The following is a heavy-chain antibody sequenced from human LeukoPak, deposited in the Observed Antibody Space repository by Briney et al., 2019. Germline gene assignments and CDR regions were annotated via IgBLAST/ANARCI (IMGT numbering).Heavy chain of an antibody. V-gene: IGHV1-69*05. D-gene: IGHD6-6*01. J-gene: IGHJ2*01. CDR2: IIPIFGTA. CDR3: ARAIVPANIAARPPDWYFDL. CDR1: GGTFSSYA. Sequence: SVKVSCKASGGTFSSYAISWVRQAPGQGLEWMGGIIPIFGTANYAQKFQGRVTITTDESTSTAYMELSSLRSEDTAMYYCARAIVPANIAARPPDWYFDLWGRGTLVTVSS.